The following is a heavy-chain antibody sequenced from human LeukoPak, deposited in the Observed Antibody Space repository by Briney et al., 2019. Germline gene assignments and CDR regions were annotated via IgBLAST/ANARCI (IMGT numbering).Heavy chain of an antibody. D-gene: IGHD6-19*01. Sequence: SETLSLTCAVYGGSFSGYYWSWIRQPPGKGLEWIGEINHSGSTNYNPPLKSRVTISVDTSKNQLSLKLSSVTAADTAVYYCARGWAGYSSGWYSTIFDYWGQGTLVTVSS. V-gene: IGHV4-34*01. CDR3: ARGWAGYSSGWYSTIFDY. J-gene: IGHJ4*02. CDR2: INHSGST. CDR1: GGSFSGYY.